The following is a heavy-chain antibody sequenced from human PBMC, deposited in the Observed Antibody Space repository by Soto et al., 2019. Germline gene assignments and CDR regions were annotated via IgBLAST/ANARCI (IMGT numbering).Heavy chain of an antibody. CDR1: GYTFTSYG. CDR3: SRGSEIYSYGYLYYSYGRDA. D-gene: IGHD5-18*01. V-gene: IGHV1-18*01. J-gene: IGHJ6*02. CDR2: IRAYNGNT. Sequence: QVQLVQSGAEVKKPGASVKVSCKASGYTFTSYGISWVRQAPGQGLERMGWIRAYNGNTNYAQTRQGRFTMTTDTSKGTASMELRNLRSDDTAVDYCSRGSEIYSYGYLYYSYGRDAGGQGTKVTFSS.